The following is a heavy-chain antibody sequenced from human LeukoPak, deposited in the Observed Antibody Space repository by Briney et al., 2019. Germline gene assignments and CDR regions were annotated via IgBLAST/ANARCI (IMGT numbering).Heavy chain of an antibody. Sequence: PGGSLRLSCAASGFTFSTYSMNWVRQAPGKGLEWVSYISSASGTIYYADSVKGRFTISRDNAKKSLYLQMNSLRADDTAVYYCARGYYYDSSGYYRKSYFDYWGQGTLVTVSS. CDR1: GFTFSTYS. CDR2: ISSASGTI. CDR3: ARGYYYDSSGYYRKSYFDY. D-gene: IGHD3-22*01. J-gene: IGHJ4*02. V-gene: IGHV3-48*01.